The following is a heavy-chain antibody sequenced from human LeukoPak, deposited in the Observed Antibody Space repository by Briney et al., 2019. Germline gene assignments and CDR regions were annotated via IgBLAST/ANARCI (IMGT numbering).Heavy chain of an antibody. V-gene: IGHV4-39*01. CDR3: ASIDYYGSGSSEHRFDP. J-gene: IGHJ5*02. CDR1: GGCISSSSYY. CDR2: IYYSGST. Sequence: SETLSLTCTVSGGCISSSSYYWGWIRQPPGKGLEWIGSIYYSGSTYYNPSLKSRVTISVDTSKNQFSLKLSSVTAADTAVYYCASIDYYGSGSSEHRFDPWGQGTLVTVSS. D-gene: IGHD3-10*01.